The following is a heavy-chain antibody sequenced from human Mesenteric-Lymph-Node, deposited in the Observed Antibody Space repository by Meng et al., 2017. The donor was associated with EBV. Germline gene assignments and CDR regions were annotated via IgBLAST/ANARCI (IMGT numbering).Heavy chain of an antibody. D-gene: IGHD2-8*02. CDR1: GGSLSGAY. J-gene: IGHJ4*02. Sequence: VQLQQWGAGLLKPSEALSLTCAANGGSLSGAYWNWIRQPPGKGLEWIGEIIHGGSPSYNPSLKSRVTISIDTSKNQLSLMLSSVTAADTAVYYCARRPTGIDYWGQGTLVTVSS. CDR2: IIHGGSP. V-gene: IGHV4-34*12. CDR3: ARRPTGIDY.